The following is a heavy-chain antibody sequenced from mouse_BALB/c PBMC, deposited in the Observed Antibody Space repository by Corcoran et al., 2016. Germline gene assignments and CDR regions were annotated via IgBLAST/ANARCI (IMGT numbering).Heavy chain of an antibody. J-gene: IGHJ4*01. CDR1: GYTFSSYW. D-gene: IGHD1-1*01. V-gene: IGHV1-9*01. CDR2: ILPGSGST. Sequence: QVQLQQSGAELMKPGASVKISCKPTGYTFSSYWIEWVKQRPGHGLEWIGEILPGSGSTNYNEKFKGKATFTEDTSSNTAYMQLSSLTSEDSAVYYCARQRGSSYAMDYWGQGTSVTVSS. CDR3: ARQRGSSYAMDY.